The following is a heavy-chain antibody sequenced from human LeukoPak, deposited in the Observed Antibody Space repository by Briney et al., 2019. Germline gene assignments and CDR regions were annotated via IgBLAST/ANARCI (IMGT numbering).Heavy chain of an antibody. CDR1: GFTFSSYG. Sequence: PGWSLRLSCAASGFTFSSYGMHCVRQAPGKGLEWVAFIRYDGITKYYPESVKGRFTISRDNSKNTLYLQMNSLRAEDTAVYYCASASMGSGSFKDYYYYMDVWGKGTTVTISS. J-gene: IGHJ6*03. CDR2: IRYDGITK. CDR3: ASASMGSGSFKDYYYYMDV. V-gene: IGHV3-30*02. D-gene: IGHD3-10*01.